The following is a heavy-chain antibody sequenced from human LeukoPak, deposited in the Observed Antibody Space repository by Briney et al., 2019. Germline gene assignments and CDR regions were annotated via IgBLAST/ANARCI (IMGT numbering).Heavy chain of an antibody. CDR1: GGSFSGYY. CDR2: INHSGST. CDR3: ARGFYFDY. Sequence: SETLSLTCAVYGGSFSGYYWSWIRQPPGKGLEWIGEINHSGSTNYNPSLKSRVTISVDTSKNQFSLKLSSVTAADTAVYYCARGFYFDYWGQGTLVTVSS. V-gene: IGHV4-34*01. J-gene: IGHJ4*02.